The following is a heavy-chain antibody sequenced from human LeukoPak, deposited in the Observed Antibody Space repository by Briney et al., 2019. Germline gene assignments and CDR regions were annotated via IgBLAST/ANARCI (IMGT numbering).Heavy chain of an antibody. D-gene: IGHD5-18*01. Sequence: SVKVSCKASGGTFSSYAISWVRQAPGQGLEWMGGIIPIFGTANYAQKFQGRVTITTDESTSTAYMELSSLRSEDTAVYYCASAGRYSYGSPVCNYWGQGTLVTVSS. CDR3: ASAGRYSYGSPVCNY. CDR2: IIPIFGTA. CDR1: GGTFSSYA. V-gene: IGHV1-69*05. J-gene: IGHJ4*02.